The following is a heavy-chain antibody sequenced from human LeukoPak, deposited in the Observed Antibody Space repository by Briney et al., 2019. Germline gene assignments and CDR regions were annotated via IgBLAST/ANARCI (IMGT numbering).Heavy chain of an antibody. V-gene: IGHV3-21*01. CDR2: ISSSSTYI. CDR1: GFTLGTYG. Sequence: GGSLRLSCAASGFTLGTYGMNWVRQAPGKGLEWVSSISSSSTYIYYADSVKGGFTISRDNGKNSLYLQMNSLRAEDTAVYYCAREKYCSSTSCYIVRPLDVWGQGTMVTVSS. J-gene: IGHJ3*01. D-gene: IGHD2-2*02. CDR3: AREKYCSSTSCYIVRPLDV.